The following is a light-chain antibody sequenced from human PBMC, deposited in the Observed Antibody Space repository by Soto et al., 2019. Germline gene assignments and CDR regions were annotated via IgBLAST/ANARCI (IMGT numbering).Light chain of an antibody. CDR3: QQLNSYPIT. Sequence: DIQLTPSPSFLSASVVDRVTITCRASQGISSYLAWYQQKPGKAPKLLIYAASTLQSGVPSRFSGSGSGTEFTLTISRLQPEDFATYYCQQLNSYPITFGQGTRLEIK. V-gene: IGKV1-9*01. CDR2: AAS. CDR1: QGISSY. J-gene: IGKJ5*01.